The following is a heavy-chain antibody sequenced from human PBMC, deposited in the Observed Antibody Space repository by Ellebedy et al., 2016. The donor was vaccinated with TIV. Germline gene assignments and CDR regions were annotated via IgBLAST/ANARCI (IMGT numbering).Heavy chain of an antibody. CDR3: TCLQLGIADYFDY. CDR1: GYTFTKYY. D-gene: IGHD6-13*01. CDR2: INPSGGST. V-gene: IGHV1-46*01. J-gene: IGHJ4*02. Sequence: ASVKVSCKASGYTFTKYYMHWVRQAPGQGLEWMGMINPSGGSTSYAQKFQGRVTMTRDTSTSTVYMELSSLRSEDTAVYYCTCLQLGIADYFDYWGRGALVTVSS.